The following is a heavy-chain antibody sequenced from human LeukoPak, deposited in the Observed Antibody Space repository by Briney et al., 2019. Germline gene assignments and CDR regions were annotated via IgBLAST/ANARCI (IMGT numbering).Heavy chain of an antibody. J-gene: IGHJ6*02. V-gene: IGHV1-69*04. CDR1: GGTFSSYA. CDR3: ASQLRYFDWPTLDIPDMDV. Sequence: VASVKVSCKASGGTFSSYAISWVRQAPGQGLEWMGRIIPILGIVNYAQKFQGRVTITADKSTSTAYMELSSVRSEDTAVYYCASQLRYFDWPTLDIPDMDVCGQGTTVTVSS. D-gene: IGHD3-9*01. CDR2: IIPILGIV.